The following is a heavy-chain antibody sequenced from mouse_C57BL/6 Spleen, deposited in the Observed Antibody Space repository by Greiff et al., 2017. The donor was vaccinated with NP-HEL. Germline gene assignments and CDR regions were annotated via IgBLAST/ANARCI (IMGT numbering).Heavy chain of an antibody. D-gene: IGHD3-1*01. CDR1: GYTFTSYT. J-gene: IGHJ2*01. V-gene: IGHV1-4*01. Sequence: LKESGAELARPGASVKMSCKASGYTFTSYTMHWVKQRPGQGLEWIGYINPSSGYTKYNQKFKDKATLTADKSSSTAYMQLSSLTSEDSAVYYCARRADYFDYWGQGTTLTVSS. CDR2: INPSSGYT. CDR3: ARRADYFDY.